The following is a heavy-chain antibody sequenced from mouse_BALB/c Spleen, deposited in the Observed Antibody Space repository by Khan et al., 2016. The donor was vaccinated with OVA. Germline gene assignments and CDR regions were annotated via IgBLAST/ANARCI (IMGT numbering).Heavy chain of an antibody. CDR2: INTYTGEP. D-gene: IGHD2-10*01. J-gene: IGHJ4*01. Sequence: QIQLVQSGPELKKPGETVKISCKASGHTFTKYGMNWVKQAPGKGLKWMGWINTYTGEPTYADDFNGRFAFSLDTSASTAYLQINNLTTEDTATDFCARPPYYSYVMDNWGQGTSVTVSS. V-gene: IGHV9-3-1*01. CDR1: GHTFTKYG. CDR3: ARPPYYSYVMDN.